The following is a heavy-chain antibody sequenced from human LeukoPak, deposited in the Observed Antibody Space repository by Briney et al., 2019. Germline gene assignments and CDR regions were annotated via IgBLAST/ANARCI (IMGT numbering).Heavy chain of an antibody. CDR3: ARLIGVGSSGYFDYYYYYYMDV. J-gene: IGHJ6*03. CDR2: ISYDGSNK. Sequence: GGSLRLSCAASGFTFSSYAMHWVRQAPGKGLEWVAVISYDGSNKYYADSVKGRFTISRDNSKNTLYLQMNSLRAEDTAVYYCARLIGVGSSGYFDYYYYYYMDVWGKGTTVTVSS. V-gene: IGHV3-30*04. CDR1: GFTFSSYA. D-gene: IGHD3-22*01.